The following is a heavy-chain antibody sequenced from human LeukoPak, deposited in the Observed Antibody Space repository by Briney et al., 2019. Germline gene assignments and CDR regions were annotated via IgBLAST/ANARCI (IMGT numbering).Heavy chain of an antibody. J-gene: IGHJ4*02. CDR2: MYYSGST. V-gene: IGHV4-39*01. Sequence: SETLSLTCTVSGGSISSSSYYWGWIRQPPGKGLEWIGSMYYSGSTYYNPSLKSRLTISVDTSKNQLSLKLSSATAADTAVYYCARQSYYYDRSGYYYYFDYWGQGTLVTVSS. D-gene: IGHD3-22*01. CDR3: ARQSYYYDRSGYYYYFDY. CDR1: GGSISSSSYY.